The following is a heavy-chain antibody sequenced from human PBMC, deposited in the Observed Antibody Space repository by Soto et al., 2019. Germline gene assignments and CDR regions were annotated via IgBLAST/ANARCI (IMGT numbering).Heavy chain of an antibody. Sequence: PGGSLRLSCAASGFTFSSYAMSWVRQAPGKGLEWVSAISGSGGSTYYADSVKGRFTISRDNSKNTLYLQMNSLRAEDTAVYYCPKLYYDFWSGYSTPYYFDDWGRGPLVSVSS. D-gene: IGHD3-3*01. CDR3: PKLYYDFWSGYSTPYYFDD. J-gene: IGHJ4*02. V-gene: IGHV3-23*01. CDR1: GFTFSSYA. CDR2: ISGSGGST.